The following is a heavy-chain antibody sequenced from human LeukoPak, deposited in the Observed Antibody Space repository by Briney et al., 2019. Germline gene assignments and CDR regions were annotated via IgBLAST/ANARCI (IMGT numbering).Heavy chain of an antibody. CDR1: GGTFSNYA. J-gene: IGHJ4*02. D-gene: IGHD3-22*01. Sequence: ASVKFSCKASGGTFSNYAISWVRQAPGQGLEWMGWISAYNGNTNYAQKLQGRVTMTTDTSTSTAYMELRSLRSDDTAVYYCARLYYYEYSPDYWGQGTLVTVSS. V-gene: IGHV1-18*01. CDR3: ARLYYYEYSPDY. CDR2: ISAYNGNT.